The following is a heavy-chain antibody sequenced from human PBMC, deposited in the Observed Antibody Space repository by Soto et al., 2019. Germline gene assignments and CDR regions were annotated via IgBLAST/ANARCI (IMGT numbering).Heavy chain of an antibody. D-gene: IGHD3-22*01. J-gene: IGHJ4*02. CDR3: TRPYYYDSTGYQRY. CDR1: GFTFGDYA. Sequence: GGSLRISCTASGFTFGDYAMSWFRQAPGKGLEWVGFIRSKAYGGTTGYAASVKDRFTISRDDSKSIAYLQMNSLKTEDTAVYYCTRPYYYDSTGYQRYWGQGTLVTVSS. CDR2: IRSKAYGGTT. V-gene: IGHV3-49*03.